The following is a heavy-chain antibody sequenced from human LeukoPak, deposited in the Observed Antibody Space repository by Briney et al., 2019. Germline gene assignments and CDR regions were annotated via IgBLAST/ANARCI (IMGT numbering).Heavy chain of an antibody. CDR3: ARSVVVARAFDI. D-gene: IGHD2-21*01. V-gene: IGHV2-70*11. Sequence: SGPTLVNPTRTLTLTCTFSGFSLSTSGMCVSWIRQPPGKALEWLARIDWDDDKYYSTSLKTRLTISKDTSKNQVVLTMPNMDPVDTATYYCARSVVVARAFDIWGQGTMVTVSS. J-gene: IGHJ3*02. CDR1: GFSLSTSGMC. CDR2: IDWDDDK.